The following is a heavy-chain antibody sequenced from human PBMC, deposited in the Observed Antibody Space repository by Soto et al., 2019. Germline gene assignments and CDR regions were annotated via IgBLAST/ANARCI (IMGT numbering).Heavy chain of an antibody. V-gene: IGHV1-69*13. CDR3: ARGGAYYYDSSGVY. CDR1: GGTFSSYA. CDR2: IIPIFGTA. Sequence: ASVKVSCKASGGTFSSYAISWVRQAPGQELEWMGGIIPIFGTANYAQKFQGRVTITADESTSTAYMELSSLRSEDTAVYYCARGGAYYYDSSGVYWGQGTLVTVSS. D-gene: IGHD3-22*01. J-gene: IGHJ4*02.